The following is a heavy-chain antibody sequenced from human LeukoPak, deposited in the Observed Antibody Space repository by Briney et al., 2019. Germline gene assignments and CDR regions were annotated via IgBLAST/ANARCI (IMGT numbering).Heavy chain of an antibody. CDR2: IDSDGSST. V-gene: IGHV3-74*01. D-gene: IGHD2-2*01. Sequence: GGSLRLSCAVSGFTCSNFEMNWVRQAPGKGLVWVSRIDSDGSSTDYADSVKGRFTISRDNAKNTLYLQMNSLRAEDTAVYYCARSNANSFDSWGPGTLVTVSS. CDR3: ARSNANSFDS. J-gene: IGHJ4*02. CDR1: GFTCSNFE.